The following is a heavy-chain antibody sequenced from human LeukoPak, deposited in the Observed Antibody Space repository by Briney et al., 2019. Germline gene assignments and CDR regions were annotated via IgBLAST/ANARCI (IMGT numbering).Heavy chain of an antibody. D-gene: IGHD3-10*01. Sequence: PSETLSLTCTVSGGSISSYYWSWIRQPAGKGLEWIGRIYTSGSTNYNPSLKSRVTMSVDTSKNQFSLKLSSVTAADTAVYYCAREIMVRGNYYGMDVWGQGTTVTVSS. J-gene: IGHJ6*02. CDR2: IYTSGST. CDR1: GGSISSYY. CDR3: AREIMVRGNYYGMDV. V-gene: IGHV4-4*07.